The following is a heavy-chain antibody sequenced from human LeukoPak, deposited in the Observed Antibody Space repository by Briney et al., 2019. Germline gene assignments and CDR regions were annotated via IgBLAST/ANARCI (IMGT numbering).Heavy chain of an antibody. CDR2: INHSGST. Sequence: PSETLSLTCAVYGGSFSGYYWSWIRQPPGKGLEWIGEINHSGSTNYNPSLKSRVTISVDTSKNQFSLKLSSVTAADTAVYYCASRRRDYYDSRFPTWFDPWGQGTLVTVSS. CDR3: ASRRRDYYDSRFPTWFDP. V-gene: IGHV4-34*01. J-gene: IGHJ5*02. D-gene: IGHD3-22*01. CDR1: GGSFSGYY.